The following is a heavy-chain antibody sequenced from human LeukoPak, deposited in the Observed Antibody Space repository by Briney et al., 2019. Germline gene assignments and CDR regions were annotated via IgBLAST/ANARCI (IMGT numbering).Heavy chain of an antibody. CDR2: ISGSGGRT. CDR1: GFTFSNYV. CDR3: AKGLWDYYGSGIMYYTMDV. D-gene: IGHD3-10*01. J-gene: IGHJ6*02. V-gene: IGHV3-23*01. Sequence: GGSLRLSCAASGFTFSNYVMGWVRQAPGKGLEWVSTISGSGGRTYYADSVKGRFTVSRDNPKNTLYMQMNSLRAEDTAVYYCAKGLWDYYGSGIMYYTMDVWGQGTTVTVSS.